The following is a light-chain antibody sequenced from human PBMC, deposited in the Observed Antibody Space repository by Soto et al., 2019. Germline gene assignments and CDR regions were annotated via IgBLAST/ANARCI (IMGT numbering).Light chain of an antibody. J-gene: IGKJ1*01. CDR1: QSISVA. Sequence: DIQMTQSPAILSASEGGTVYIYCRASQSISVALAWYQQKPGKATNPLIDDASTLHGGVPSRFSGSGSGTVSTLTVSSHQPENFATYFCQHNDKYSTFGHGTKVDIK. V-gene: IGKV1-5*01. CDR3: QHNDKYST. CDR2: DAS.